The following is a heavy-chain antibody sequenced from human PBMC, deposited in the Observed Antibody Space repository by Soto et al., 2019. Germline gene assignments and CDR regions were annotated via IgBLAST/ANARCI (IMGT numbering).Heavy chain of an antibody. CDR3: ARYSGYDLRGTNFDY. J-gene: IGHJ4*02. Sequence: EVQLVESGGGLVKPGGSLRLSCAASGFTFSSYSMNWVRQAPGKGLEWVSSISSSSSYIYYADSVKGRFTISRDNAKNSLYLQMNCLRAEDTAVYYCARYSGYDLRGTNFDYWGQGTLVTVSS. CDR1: GFTFSSYS. CDR2: ISSSSSYI. V-gene: IGHV3-21*01. D-gene: IGHD5-12*01.